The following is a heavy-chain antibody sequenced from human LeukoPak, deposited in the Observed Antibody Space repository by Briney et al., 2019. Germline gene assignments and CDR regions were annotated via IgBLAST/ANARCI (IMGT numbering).Heavy chain of an antibody. CDR3: AKPSGSSGYCHFDY. V-gene: IGHV3-23*01. Sequence: GGSLRLSCAVSGFTFSSYDMSWVRQAPGKGLEWVSGISGSGGSTYYADSVKGRFTISRDNSKNTLYLQMNSLRAEDTAVYYCAKPSGSSGYCHFDYWGQGTLVTVSS. D-gene: IGHD3-22*01. CDR1: GFTFSSYD. J-gene: IGHJ4*02. CDR2: ISGSGGST.